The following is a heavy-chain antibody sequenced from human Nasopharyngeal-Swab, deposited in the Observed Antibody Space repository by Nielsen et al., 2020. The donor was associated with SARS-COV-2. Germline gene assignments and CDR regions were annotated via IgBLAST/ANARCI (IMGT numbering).Heavy chain of an antibody. CDR3: AKVLQWERDAFDI. J-gene: IGHJ3*02. V-gene: IGHV3-23*01. Sequence: WIRQPPGKGLEWVSAISGSGGSTYYADSVKGRFTISRDNSKNTLYLQMNNLRAEDTAVYYCAKVLQWERDAFDIWGQGTMVTVSS. CDR2: ISGSGGST. D-gene: IGHD1-26*01.